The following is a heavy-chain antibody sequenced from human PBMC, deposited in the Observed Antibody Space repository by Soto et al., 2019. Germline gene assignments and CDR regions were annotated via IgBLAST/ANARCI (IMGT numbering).Heavy chain of an antibody. CDR2: ISYDGSNK. V-gene: IGHV3-30-3*01. Sequence: GGSLRLSCAASGFTFSSYAMHWVRQAPGKGLEWVAVISYDGSNKYYADSVKGRFTISRDNSKNTLYLQMNSLRAEDTAVYYCARETALWFGDSDGMDVWGQGTTVTVSS. J-gene: IGHJ6*02. CDR3: ARETALWFGDSDGMDV. D-gene: IGHD3-10*01. CDR1: GFTFSSYA.